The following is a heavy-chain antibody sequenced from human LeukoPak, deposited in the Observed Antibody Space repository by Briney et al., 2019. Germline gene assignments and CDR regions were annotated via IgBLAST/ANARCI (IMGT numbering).Heavy chain of an antibody. V-gene: IGHV4-39*01. Sequence: PSETLSLTCTVSGGSISSSSYYWGWIRQPPGKGLEWIGSIYYSGSTYYNPSLKSRVTMSVDTSKNQFSLKLSSVTAADTAVYYCAKIVAAAGLYYYYGMDVWGQGTTVTVSS. J-gene: IGHJ6*02. CDR3: AKIVAAAGLYYYYGMDV. D-gene: IGHD6-13*01. CDR2: IYYSGST. CDR1: GGSISSSSYY.